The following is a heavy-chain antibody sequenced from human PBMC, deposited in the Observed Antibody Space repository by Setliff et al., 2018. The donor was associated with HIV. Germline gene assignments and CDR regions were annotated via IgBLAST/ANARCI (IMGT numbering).Heavy chain of an antibody. D-gene: IGHD3-10*01. Sequence: SETLSLTCTVSGDFFSSGYYWSWIRQPPGKGLEWIGEINHSGSTNYNPSLKSRVTISVDTSKNQFSLKLSSVTAADTAVYYCARASYYGSGKLQYYFDYWGQGTLVTVSS. CDR2: INHSGST. J-gene: IGHJ4*02. CDR1: GDFFSSGYY. V-gene: IGHV4-38-2*02. CDR3: ARASYYGSGKLQYYFDY.